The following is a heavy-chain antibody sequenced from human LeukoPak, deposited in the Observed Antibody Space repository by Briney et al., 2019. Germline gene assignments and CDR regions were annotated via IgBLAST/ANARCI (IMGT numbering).Heavy chain of an antibody. CDR1: GYSFSTYN. D-gene: IGHD2-21*02. J-gene: IGHJ2*01. CDR3: ARDLYCGGDCSLGYFHL. Sequence: GGSLRLSCAASGYSFSTYNMNWVRQAPGKGLEWVSSISSSSSYIYYADSVKGRFTISRDNAKNSLYLQMNSLRAEDTAVYYCARDLYCGGDCSLGYFHLWGRGTLVTVSS. CDR2: ISSSSSYI. V-gene: IGHV3-21*06.